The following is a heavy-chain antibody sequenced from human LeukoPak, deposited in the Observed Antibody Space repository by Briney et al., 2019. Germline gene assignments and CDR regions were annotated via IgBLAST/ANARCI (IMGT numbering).Heavy chain of an antibody. Sequence: SVKVSCKASGGTFSSYAISWVRQAPGQGLEWMGGIIPIFGTANYAQKFQGRVTITADESTSTAYMELSSLRSEDTAVYYCARAGFYCSGGSCYSWFDPWGQGTLVTVSS. D-gene: IGHD2-15*01. CDR2: IIPIFGTA. V-gene: IGHV1-69*13. CDR3: ARAGFYCSGGSCYSWFDP. J-gene: IGHJ5*02. CDR1: GGTFSSYA.